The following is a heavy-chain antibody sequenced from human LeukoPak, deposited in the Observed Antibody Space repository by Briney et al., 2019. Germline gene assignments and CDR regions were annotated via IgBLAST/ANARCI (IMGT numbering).Heavy chain of an antibody. CDR1: GYTFTSYG. V-gene: IGHV1-18*01. CDR2: ISAYNGNT. D-gene: IGHD6-13*01. Sequence: ASVKVSCKASGYTFTSYGISWVRQAPGQGLEWMGWISAYNGNTNYAQKLQGRVTMTTDTSTSTAYMELRSLRSDDTAVYYCARGGAAGPRGGWFDPWGQGTLVTVSS. J-gene: IGHJ5*02. CDR3: ARGGAAGPRGGWFDP.